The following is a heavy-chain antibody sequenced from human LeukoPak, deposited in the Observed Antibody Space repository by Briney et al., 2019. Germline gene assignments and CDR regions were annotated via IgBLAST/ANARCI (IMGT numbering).Heavy chain of an antibody. J-gene: IGHJ4*02. CDR1: GYTFTSYD. CDR2: MNPNSGKT. Sequence: ASVKVSCKASGYTFTSYDINWVRQATGQGLEWMGWMNPNSGKTGYAQKFQGRVTMTRNTSISTAYMELSSLRSEDTAVYYCARRSLKLWRNELSLRYWGQGTLVTVSS. V-gene: IGHV1-8*01. CDR3: ARRSLKLWRNELSLRY. D-gene: IGHD2-21*01.